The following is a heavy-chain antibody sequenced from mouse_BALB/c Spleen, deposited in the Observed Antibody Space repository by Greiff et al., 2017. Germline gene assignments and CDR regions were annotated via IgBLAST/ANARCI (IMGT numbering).Heavy chain of an antibody. D-gene: IGHD2-10*02. J-gene: IGHJ3*01. CDR2: IWAGGST. V-gene: IGHV2-9*02. Sequence: VMLVESGPGLVAPSQSLSITCTVSGFSLTSYGVHWVRQPPGKGLEWLGVIWAGGSTNYNSALMSRLSISKDNSKSQVFLKMNSLQTDDTAMYYCARDDQYGNYWFAYWGQGTLVTVSA. CDR3: ARDDQYGNYWFAY. CDR1: GFSLTSYG.